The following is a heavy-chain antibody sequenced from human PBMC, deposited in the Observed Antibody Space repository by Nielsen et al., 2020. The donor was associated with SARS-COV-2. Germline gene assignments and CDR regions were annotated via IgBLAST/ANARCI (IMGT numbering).Heavy chain of an antibody. J-gene: IGHJ6*02. CDR2: INPNSGGT. D-gene: IGHD3-10*01. Sequence: ASVKVSCKASGYTFTGYYMHWVRQAPGQGLEWMGRINPNSGGTNYAQKFQGWVTMTRDTSVSTAYMELSRLRSDDTAVYYCARVVLWFGDYYGMDVWGQGTTVTVSS. V-gene: IGHV1-2*04. CDR3: ARVVLWFGDYYGMDV. CDR1: GYTFTGYY.